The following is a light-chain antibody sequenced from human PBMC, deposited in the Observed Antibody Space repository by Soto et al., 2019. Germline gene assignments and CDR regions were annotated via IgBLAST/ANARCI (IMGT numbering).Light chain of an antibody. CDR1: QSVSSSY. V-gene: IGKV3-20*01. Sequence: DIVLTQSPGTLSLSPGERATLSCRASQSVSSSYLAWYQQKPGQAPRLLIYGASSRATGIPDRFSGSGSGTDFILTISRLEPEDFAMYYCQQYGSSPPTFGQGTKV. CDR2: GAS. CDR3: QQYGSSPPT. J-gene: IGKJ1*01.